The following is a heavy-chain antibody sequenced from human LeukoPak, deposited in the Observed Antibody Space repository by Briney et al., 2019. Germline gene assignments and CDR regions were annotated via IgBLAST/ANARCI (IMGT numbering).Heavy chain of an antibody. CDR1: GFTFSSYE. J-gene: IGHJ5*02. V-gene: IGHV3-48*03. Sequence: GGFLRLSCAASGFTFSSYEMNWVRQAPGKGLEWVSYISSSGSTIYYADSVKGRFTISRDNAKNSLYLQMNSLRAEDTAVYYCARGIVVVVAATPYNWFDPWGQGTLVTVSS. CDR3: ARGIVVVVAATPYNWFDP. CDR2: ISSSGSTI. D-gene: IGHD2-15*01.